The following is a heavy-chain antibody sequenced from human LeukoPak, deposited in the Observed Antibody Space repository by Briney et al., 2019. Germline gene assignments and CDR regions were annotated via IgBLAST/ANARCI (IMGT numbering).Heavy chain of an antibody. D-gene: IGHD3-10*01. V-gene: IGHV4-59*01. CDR3: ARVMKVRGITFFGMDV. CDR2: IFYTGST. CDR1: GGSISNYY. J-gene: IGHJ6*02. Sequence: SETLSLTCTVSGGSISNYYWSWIRQPPGKGLEWIGYIFYTGSTAYNSSLESRVTISVDSSKNQASLRLNSVTAADTAVYYCARVMKVRGITFFGMDVWGQGTTVTVSS.